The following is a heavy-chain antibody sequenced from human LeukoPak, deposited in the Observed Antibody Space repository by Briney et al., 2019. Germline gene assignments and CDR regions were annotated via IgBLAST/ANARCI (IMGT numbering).Heavy chain of an antibody. D-gene: IGHD1-26*01. CDR1: GYSISSGYY. CDR3: AVGATTTGAFDI. J-gene: IGHJ3*02. CDR2: IYHSGST. V-gene: IGHV4-38-2*02. Sequence: KASETLSLTCTVSGYSISSGYYWGWIRQPPGKGLEWIGSIYHSGSTYYNPSLKSRVTISVDTSKNQFSLKLSSVTAADTAVYYCAVGATTTGAFDIWGQGTMVTVSS.